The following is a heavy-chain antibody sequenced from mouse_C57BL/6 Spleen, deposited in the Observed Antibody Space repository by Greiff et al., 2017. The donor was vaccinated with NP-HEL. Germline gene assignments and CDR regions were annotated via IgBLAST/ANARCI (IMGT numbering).Heavy chain of an antibody. J-gene: IGHJ4*01. V-gene: IGHV5-4*03. Sequence: EVKLVESGGGLVKPGGSLKLSCAASGFTFSSYAMSWVRQTPEKRLEWVATISDGGSYTYYHDNVKGRFTISRDNAKNNLYLQMSHLKSEDTAMYYCARGLYYDYDEDAMDDGGQGTSVTVSS. CDR3: ARGLYYDYDEDAMDD. CDR1: GFTFSSYA. D-gene: IGHD2-4*01. CDR2: ISDGGSYT.